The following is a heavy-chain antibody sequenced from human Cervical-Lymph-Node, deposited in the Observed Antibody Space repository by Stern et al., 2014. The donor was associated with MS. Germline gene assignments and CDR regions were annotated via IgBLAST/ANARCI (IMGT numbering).Heavy chain of an antibody. CDR3: ARDPSYCGGDCYANWFDP. V-gene: IGHV3-74*01. J-gene: IGHJ5*02. Sequence: EVPLVESGGGLVQPGGSLRLSCAASGFTFSSYWIHWVRPAPGKGLVWVSRINSDGSSTSYADSVKGRFTISRDNAKNTLYLQMNSLRAEDTAVYYCARDPSYCGGDCYANWFDPWGQGTLVTVSS. CDR1: GFTFSSYW. D-gene: IGHD2-21*02. CDR2: INSDGSST.